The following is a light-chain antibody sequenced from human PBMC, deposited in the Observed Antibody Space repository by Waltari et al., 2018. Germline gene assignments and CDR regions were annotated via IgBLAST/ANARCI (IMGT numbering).Light chain of an antibody. V-gene: IGKV1-33*01. CDR3: QRYDNLPIFA. CDR2: DAS. Sequence: DIQLTQSPPSLSASVGDRVTITCRASQAITNYLNWYQQKPGKAPKLLIHDASKLEIGVPSRFSGSQSGTHFTLTISSLQPEDIGTYYCQRYDNLPIFAFGPGTKVEI. CDR1: QAITNY. J-gene: IGKJ3*01.